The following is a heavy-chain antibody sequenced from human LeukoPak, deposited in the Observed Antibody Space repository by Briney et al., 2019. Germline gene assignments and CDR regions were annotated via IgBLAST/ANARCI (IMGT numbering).Heavy chain of an antibody. D-gene: IGHD6-25*01. CDR3: AKATAATTYFDY. CDR1: GFTFSNYA. Sequence: GGSLRLSCAASGFTFSNYAMSWVRQAPGKGLEWVSAISSGGSTIFYGDSVKGRFAVSRDNSENTLYLQLNSLRAEDTAVYYCAKATAATTYFDYWGQGTLVTVSS. CDR2: ISSGGSTI. J-gene: IGHJ4*02. V-gene: IGHV3-23*01.